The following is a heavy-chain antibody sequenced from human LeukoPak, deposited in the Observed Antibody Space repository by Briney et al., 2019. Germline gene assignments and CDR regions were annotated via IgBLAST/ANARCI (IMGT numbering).Heavy chain of an antibody. J-gene: IGHJ4*02. V-gene: IGHV1-18*01. CDR3: TRPGTNGWELPGFDH. D-gene: IGHD1-26*01. CDR2: ISAYNGNT. CDR1: GDTFTSYG. Sequence: GASVKVSCKASGDTFTSYGISWVRQAPGQGLEWMGWISAYNGNTNYAQKLQGRVTMTTDTSTSTAYIELRSLRSDDTAVYYCTRPGTNGWELPGFDHWGQGTLVTVSS.